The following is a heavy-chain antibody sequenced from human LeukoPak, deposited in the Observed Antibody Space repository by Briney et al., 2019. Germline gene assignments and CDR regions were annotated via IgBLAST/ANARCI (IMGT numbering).Heavy chain of an antibody. V-gene: IGHV1-2*02. D-gene: IGHD6-6*01. CDR3: ARDQADLAPRPFDY. CDR1: GYTITGYY. Sequence: ASVKVSCKASGYTITGYYMHWVRQAPGQGLEWMGWINPNSGVTNYAQKFQGRVTMTRDTSISTAYMELSSLRFDDAAVYYCARDQADLAPRPFDYWGQRTLVTVSS. J-gene: IGHJ4*02. CDR2: INPNSGVT.